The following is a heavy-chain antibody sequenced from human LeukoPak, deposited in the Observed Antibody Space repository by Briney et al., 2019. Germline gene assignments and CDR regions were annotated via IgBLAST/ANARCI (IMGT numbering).Heavy chain of an antibody. D-gene: IGHD5-12*01. CDR1: GFIFSQYS. CDR3: ARDAGNSGYGCDL. V-gene: IGHV3-48*01. Sequence: PGGSLRLSCAVSGFIFSQYSMSWVRQAPGKGLEWVSHIRSSSETFYADSVKGRFTISRDNARNSLYLQMNNLRGEDTAIYYCARDAGNSGYGCDLWGQGTLVTVSS. CDR2: IRSSSET. J-gene: IGHJ5*02.